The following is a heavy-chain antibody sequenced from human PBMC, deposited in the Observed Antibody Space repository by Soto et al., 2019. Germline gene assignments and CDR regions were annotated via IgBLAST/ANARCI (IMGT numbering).Heavy chain of an antibody. CDR1: XXXFTTYA. Sequence: VKVSCKASXXXFTTYAVRXXXQAPGQGPEWMEWINAGNGNTKYSQKCQGRVTITRDTSASTAXLELSSLRFEDTAVYYCARDFLWSRGYYYYYGMDVWGQGTTVTVSS. D-gene: IGHD3-10*01. CDR3: ARDFLWSRGYYYYYGMDV. V-gene: IGHV1-3*01. J-gene: IGHJ6*02. CDR2: INAGNGNT.